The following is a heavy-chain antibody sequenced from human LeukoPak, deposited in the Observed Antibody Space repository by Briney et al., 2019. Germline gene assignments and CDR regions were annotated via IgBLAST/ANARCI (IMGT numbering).Heavy chain of an antibody. D-gene: IGHD2-15*01. CDR1: GFTFSDHY. J-gene: IGHJ4*02. Sequence: GGSRRLSCAASGFTFSDHYMDWGRQAPGKGLEWVGRTRNKANSYTTEYAASVKGRFTISRDDSKTSLYLQMNSLKTEDTAVYYCTRTEYCSAGRCYSDYFDSWGQGPVVPVTS. CDR3: TRTEYCSAGRCYSDYFDS. V-gene: IGHV3-72*01. CDR2: TRNKANSYTT.